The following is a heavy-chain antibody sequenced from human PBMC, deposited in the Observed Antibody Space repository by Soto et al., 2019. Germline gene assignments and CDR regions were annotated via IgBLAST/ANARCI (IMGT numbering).Heavy chain of an antibody. Sequence: PGGSLRLSCAASGFTSSRYSMNWGRHAPGKRLEWVSSISSSSSYIYYADSVKGRFTISRDNAKNSLYLRMNSLRAEDTAVYYCARDRAPSTVVTPVYYYYGMDVWGQGTTVTFSS. V-gene: IGHV3-21*01. CDR2: ISSSSSYI. J-gene: IGHJ6*02. CDR3: ARDRAPSTVVTPVYYYYGMDV. D-gene: IGHD4-17*01. CDR1: GFTSSRYS.